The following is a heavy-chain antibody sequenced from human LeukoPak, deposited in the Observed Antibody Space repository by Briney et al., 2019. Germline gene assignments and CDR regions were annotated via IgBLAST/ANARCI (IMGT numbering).Heavy chain of an antibody. CDR2: IRYDGSNK. D-gene: IGHD3-3*02. V-gene: IGHV3-30*02. CDR3: ATDESSISDY. J-gene: IGHJ4*02. Sequence: PGGSLRLSCAASGFTFSSYGMHWVRQAPGKGLEWVAFIRYDGSNKYYADSVKGRFTISRDNSKNTLYLQMNSLRAEDTAVYYCATDESSISDYWGQGTLVTVSS. CDR1: GFTFSSYG.